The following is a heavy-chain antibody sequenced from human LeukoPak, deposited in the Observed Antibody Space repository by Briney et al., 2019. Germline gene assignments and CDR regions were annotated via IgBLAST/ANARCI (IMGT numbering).Heavy chain of an antibody. CDR2: ISYDGSNK. Sequence: GGSLRLSCAASGFTFSSYGMHWVRQAPGKGLEWVAVISYDGSNKYYADSVKGRFTISRDNSKNTLYLQMNSLRAEDTAVYYCAKDVGKWESLHFFDYWGQGTLVAVSS. D-gene: IGHD1-26*01. V-gene: IGHV3-30*18. CDR1: GFTFSSYG. J-gene: IGHJ4*02. CDR3: AKDVGKWESLHFFDY.